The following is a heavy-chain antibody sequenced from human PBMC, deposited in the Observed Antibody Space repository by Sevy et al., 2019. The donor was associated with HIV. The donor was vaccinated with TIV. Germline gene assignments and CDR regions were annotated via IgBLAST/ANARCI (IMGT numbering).Heavy chain of an antibody. D-gene: IGHD3-22*01. CDR1: GYTFTNYV. CDR2: ISAYNGNT. Sequence: ASVKVSCKASGYTFTNYVITWVRQAPGQGLEWMGWISAYNGNTNYAQKLQGRVTMTTETSTSQAYMELRSLGSDDTAVYYCTRDGSFSMIVVDLDYWGQGTLVTVSS. V-gene: IGHV1-18*01. J-gene: IGHJ4*02. CDR3: TRDGSFSMIVVDLDY.